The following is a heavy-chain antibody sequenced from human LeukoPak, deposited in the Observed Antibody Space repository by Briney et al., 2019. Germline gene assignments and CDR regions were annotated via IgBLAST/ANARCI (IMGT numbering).Heavy chain of an antibody. CDR2: ISYDGSNK. CDR1: GFNFRSDW. J-gene: IGHJ4*02. CDR3: ARPTSIVVVVAATVY. V-gene: IGHV3-30*03. Sequence: GGSLRLSCTASGFNFRSDWMSWVRQAPGKGLEWVALISYDGSNKYYADSVKGRFTISRDNSKNTLYLQMNSLRAEDTAVYYCARPTSIVVVVAATVYWGQGTLVTVSS. D-gene: IGHD2-15*01.